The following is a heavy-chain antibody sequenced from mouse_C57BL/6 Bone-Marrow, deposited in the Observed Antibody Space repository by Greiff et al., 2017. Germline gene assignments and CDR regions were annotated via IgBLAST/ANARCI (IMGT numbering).Heavy chain of an antibody. V-gene: IGHV5-12*01. J-gene: IGHJ2*01. CDR2: ISNGGGST. D-gene: IGHD1-1*01. Sequence: EVMLVESGGGLVQPGGSLKLSCAASGFTFSDYYMYWVRQTPEKRLEWVAYISNGGGSTYYPDTVKGRFTISRDNAKTTLYLQMSRLKSEDTAMYYCARQGYYGSSYNFAYWGQGTTLTVSS. CDR3: ARQGYYGSSYNFAY. CDR1: GFTFSDYY.